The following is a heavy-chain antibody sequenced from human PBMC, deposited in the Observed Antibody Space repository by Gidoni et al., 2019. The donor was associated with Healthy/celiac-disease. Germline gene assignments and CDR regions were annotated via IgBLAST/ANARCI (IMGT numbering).Heavy chain of an antibody. V-gene: IGHV3-33*01. D-gene: IGHD2-21*02. J-gene: IGHJ5*02. CDR3: ARDYCGGDCYSFDP. CDR1: GFTFRSYG. CDR2: IWYDGRNN. Sequence: QVQLVESGGGVVQPGRSLRLSCAASGFTFRSYGMHWVRKIPGKGLEWVAVIWYDGRNNYYADSVKGRFTISRDNSKNTLYLQMNSLRAEDTAVYYCARDYCGGDCYSFDPWGQGTLVTVSS.